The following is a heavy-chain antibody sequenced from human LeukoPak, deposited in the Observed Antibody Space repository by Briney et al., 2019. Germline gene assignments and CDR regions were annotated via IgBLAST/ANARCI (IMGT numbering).Heavy chain of an antibody. J-gene: IGHJ4*02. V-gene: IGHV3-23*01. CDR3: AKGLISTWYDY. D-gene: IGHD6-13*01. CDR1: GFTFSSCA. Sequence: GGSLRLSCAASGFTFSSCAMSWVRQAPGKGLEWVSVINTSGGTTYYADSVKGRFTISRDNSKNTLFLQMNSLRAEDTAVYYCAKGLISTWYDYWGQGTLVTVSS. CDR2: INTSGGTT.